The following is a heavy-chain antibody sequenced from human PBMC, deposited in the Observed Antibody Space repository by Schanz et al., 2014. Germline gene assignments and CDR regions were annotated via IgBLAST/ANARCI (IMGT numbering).Heavy chain of an antibody. CDR1: GYTFSAYY. D-gene: IGHD1-1*01. Sequence: QVHLVQSGAEVKKPGASVKVSCKASGYTFSAYYIHWMRQAPGQGLEWLGRFTHISQKFQGRVTMTRDTSSTTAYMELNSLRSDDTAVYYCVRELSGGTFDYWGQGALVTVSS. J-gene: IGHJ4*02. CDR2: FT. V-gene: IGHV1-2*06. CDR3: VRELSGGTFDY.